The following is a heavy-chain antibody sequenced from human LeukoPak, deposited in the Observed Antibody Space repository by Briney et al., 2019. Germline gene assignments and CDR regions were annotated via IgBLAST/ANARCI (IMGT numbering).Heavy chain of an antibody. Sequence: SETLSLTCAVYGGSFSGYYWSWIRQPPGKGLEWIGEINHSGSTNYNPSLKSRVTISVDTSKNQFSLKLSSVTAADTAVYYCARGHDFWSGYPSWGQGTLVTVSS. CDR2: INHSGST. CDR3: ARGHDFWSGYPS. D-gene: IGHD3-3*01. V-gene: IGHV4-34*01. CDR1: GGSFSGYY. J-gene: IGHJ4*02.